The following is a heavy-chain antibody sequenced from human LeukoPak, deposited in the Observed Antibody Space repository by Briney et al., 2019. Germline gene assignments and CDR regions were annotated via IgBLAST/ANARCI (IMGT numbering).Heavy chain of an antibody. CDR1: GYTFTSYY. V-gene: IGHV1-46*01. CDR2: INPSGGST. Sequence: ASVTVSCKASGYTFTSYYMHWVRQAPGQGLEWMGIINPSGGSTSYAQKFQGRVTMTRDMSTSTVYMELSSLRSEDTAVYCCARFGTGVCYWGQGTLVTVSS. J-gene: IGHJ4*02. CDR3: ARFGTGVCY. D-gene: IGHD3-16*01.